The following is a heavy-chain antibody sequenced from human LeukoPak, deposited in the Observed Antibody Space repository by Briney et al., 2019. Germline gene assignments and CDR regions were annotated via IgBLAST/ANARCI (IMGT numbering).Heavy chain of an antibody. CDR2: ISSSGSTI. Sequence: GGSLRLSCAASGFTFSDYYMSWIRQAPGKGLGWVSYISSSGSTIYYADSVKGRFTISRDNAKHSLYLQMNSLRAEDTAVYYCAREDGVVPAATYYYYYGMDVWGQGTTVTVSS. CDR3: AREDGVVPAATYYYYYGMDV. V-gene: IGHV3-11*01. CDR1: GFTFSDYY. D-gene: IGHD2-2*01. J-gene: IGHJ6*02.